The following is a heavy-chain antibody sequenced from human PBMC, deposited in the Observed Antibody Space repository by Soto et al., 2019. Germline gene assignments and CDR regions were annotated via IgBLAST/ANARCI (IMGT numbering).Heavy chain of an antibody. V-gene: IGHV1-69*12. CDR3: ARVEAVAGLYNYHGLDV. J-gene: IGHJ6*02. CDR2: IVPIFGTT. Sequence: QVQLVQSGAEVKKPGSSVKVSCKVSGGTFSNYAIDWVRLAPGHGLEWMGGIVPIFGTTYYTQKFKGRATIIADDSTTTAYLEMSSLRAEDTAIYYCARVEAVAGLYNYHGLDVWCQGTAVTVSS. D-gene: IGHD6-19*01. CDR1: GGTFSNYA.